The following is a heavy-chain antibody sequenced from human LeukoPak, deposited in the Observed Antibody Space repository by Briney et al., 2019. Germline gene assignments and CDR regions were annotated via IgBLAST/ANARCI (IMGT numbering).Heavy chain of an antibody. Sequence: GSLRLSCAASGFTFSSYGMHWVRQAPGKGLEWVAVIWYDGSNKYYADSVKGRFTISRDNSKNTLYLQMNSLRAEDTAVYYCARLRGYSYGYGDYWGQGTLVTVSS. CDR1: GFTFSSYG. V-gene: IGHV3-33*01. CDR3: ARLRGYSYGYGDY. J-gene: IGHJ4*02. CDR2: IWYDGSNK. D-gene: IGHD5-18*01.